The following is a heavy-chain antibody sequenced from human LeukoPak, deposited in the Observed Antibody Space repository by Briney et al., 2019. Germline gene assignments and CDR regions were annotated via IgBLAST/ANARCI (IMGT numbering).Heavy chain of an antibody. CDR3: AKPPEVGATVGYFDY. J-gene: IGHJ4*02. D-gene: IGHD1-26*01. Sequence: GGSLRLSCAGAGFTFSNYGMHWVRQAPGKGLEWVAVISYEGGTTYYADSVKGRFTISRDNSKNTLYLQMNSLRAEDTAVYYCAKPPEVGATVGYFDYWGQGTLVTVSS. CDR1: GFTFSNYG. V-gene: IGHV3-30*18. CDR2: ISYEGGTT.